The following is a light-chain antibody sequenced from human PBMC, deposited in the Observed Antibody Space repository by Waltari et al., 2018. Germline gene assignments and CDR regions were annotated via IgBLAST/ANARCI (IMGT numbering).Light chain of an antibody. CDR3: QQYGSSRWT. CDR1: QTVTSSY. CDR2: GAS. V-gene: IGKV3-20*01. Sequence: EIVLTQSPGTLSLSPGERATISCRASQTVTSSYLAWYQQKPGQAPRLLIYGASSRATGIPDRFSGSGSGTDFTLTIVRLEPEDFAVYYCQQYGSSRWTFGQGTKVEIK. J-gene: IGKJ1*01.